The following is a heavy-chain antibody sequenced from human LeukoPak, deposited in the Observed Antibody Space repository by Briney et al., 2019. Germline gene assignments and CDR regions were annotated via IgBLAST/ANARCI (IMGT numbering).Heavy chain of an antibody. D-gene: IGHD3-22*01. J-gene: IGHJ6*02. V-gene: IGHV1-69*04. CDR2: IIPILGIA. CDR3: ARDRDVNYYDSSGYSAPRYYYGMDV. Sequence: SVKVSCKASGGTFSSYAISWVRQAPGQGLEWMGRIIPILGIANYAQKFQGRVTITADKSTSTAYMELSSLRSEDAAVYYCARDRDVNYYDSSGYSAPRYYYGMDVWGQGTTVTVSS. CDR1: GGTFSSYA.